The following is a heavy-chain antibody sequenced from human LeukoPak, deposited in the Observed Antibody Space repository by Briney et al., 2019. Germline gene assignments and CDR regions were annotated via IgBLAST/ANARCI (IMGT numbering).Heavy chain of an antibody. V-gene: IGHV4-4*07. J-gene: IGHJ4*02. D-gene: IGHD5-24*01. CDR1: GGSISSYY. CDR2: IYTSGST. Sequence: PSETLSLSCAVSGGSISSYYWSWIRQPAGKGLEWVWRIYTSGSTNYNPSLKSRVTLSVDTSKNQFSLKLSSVTAADTAVYYCARDRLGRDGYNYFDYWGQGTLVTVSS. CDR3: ARDRLGRDGYNYFDY.